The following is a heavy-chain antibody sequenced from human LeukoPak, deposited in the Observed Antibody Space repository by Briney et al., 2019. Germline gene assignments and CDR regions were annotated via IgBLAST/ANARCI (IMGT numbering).Heavy chain of an antibody. CDR1: GGTFSTYA. CDR3: ARVHPPEIVPVPPAIVGAFDI. V-gene: IGHV1-69*01. J-gene: IGHJ3*02. CDR2: ISPLFGTA. Sequence: SVKVSCKTSGGTFSTYAISWVRQAPGQGLEWMGEISPLFGTAKYAQKFQGRVTITADESTTTAYMDLSSLRSDDTAVYYCARVHPPEIVPVPPAIVGAFDIWGQGTMVTVSP. D-gene: IGHD2-2*01.